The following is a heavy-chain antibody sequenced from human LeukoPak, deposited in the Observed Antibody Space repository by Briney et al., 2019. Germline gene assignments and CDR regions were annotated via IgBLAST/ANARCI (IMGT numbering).Heavy chain of an antibody. CDR1: GFTFSDYY. V-gene: IGHV3-11*01. J-gene: IGHJ5*02. CDR2: ISNSGSTI. D-gene: IGHD1-26*01. CDR3: ARAPKFRLVGVPKGPFDP. Sequence: GGSLRLSCAASGFTFSDYYMSWIRQAPGKGLEWVSYISNSGSTIYYADSVKGRFFISRDNAKNSLYLQMKSLRAEDTAVYYCARAPKFRLVGVPKGPFDPWGQGTLVTVSS.